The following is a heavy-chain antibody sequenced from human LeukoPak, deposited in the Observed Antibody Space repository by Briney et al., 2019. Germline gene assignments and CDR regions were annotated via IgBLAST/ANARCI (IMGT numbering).Heavy chain of an antibody. CDR3: ARLYSSGWYGSDY. Sequence: SETLSLTCAVYGGSFSGYYWSWIRQPPGKGLERIGEINHSGSTNYNPSLKSRVTISVDTSKNQFSLKLSSVTAADTAVYHCARLYSSGWYGSDYWGQGTLVTVSS. V-gene: IGHV4-34*01. CDR1: GGSFSGYY. J-gene: IGHJ4*02. D-gene: IGHD6-19*01. CDR2: INHSGST.